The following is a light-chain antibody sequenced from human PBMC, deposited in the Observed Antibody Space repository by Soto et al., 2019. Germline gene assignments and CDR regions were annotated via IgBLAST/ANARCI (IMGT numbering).Light chain of an antibody. CDR2: NDN. V-gene: IGLV1-44*01. CDR1: FSNIGSSS. Sequence: QSVLTQPPSVSGTPGQRVTISCSGSFSNIGSSSVNWYQQFPGTAPKLLMYNDNQWPSGVPDRFSGSRSGTSASLAISGLHSEDEAEYFCAAWDVSLNGHYAFGTGTKLTVL. CDR3: AAWDVSLNGHYA. J-gene: IGLJ1*01.